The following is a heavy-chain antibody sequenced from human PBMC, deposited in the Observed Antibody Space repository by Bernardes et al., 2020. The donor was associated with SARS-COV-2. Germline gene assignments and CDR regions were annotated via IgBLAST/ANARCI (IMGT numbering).Heavy chain of an antibody. CDR2: IGTAGDT. CDR1: GFTFSSYD. V-gene: IGHV3-13*01. CDR3: ARADYGGSFYYYYGMGV. J-gene: IGHJ6*02. D-gene: IGHD2-15*01. Sequence: GGSLRLSCAASGFTFSSYDMHWVRQATGKGLEWVSAIGTAGDTYYPGSVKGRFTISRENAKNSLYLQMNSLRAGDTAVYYCARADYGGSFYYYYGMGVWGQGTTVTVSS.